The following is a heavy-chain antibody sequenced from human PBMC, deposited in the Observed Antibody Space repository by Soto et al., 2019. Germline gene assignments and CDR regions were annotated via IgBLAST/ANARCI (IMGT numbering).Heavy chain of an antibody. D-gene: IGHD6-13*01. CDR1: GYTFTGYY. Sequence: AASVKVSCKASGYTFTGYYMHWVRQAPGQGLEWMGWINPNSGGTNYAQKFQGRVTMTRDTSISTAYMELSRLRSDDTAVYYCARDPSVIAAALFSGMDVWGQGTAVTVSS. V-gene: IGHV1-2*02. J-gene: IGHJ6*02. CDR3: ARDPSVIAAALFSGMDV. CDR2: INPNSGGT.